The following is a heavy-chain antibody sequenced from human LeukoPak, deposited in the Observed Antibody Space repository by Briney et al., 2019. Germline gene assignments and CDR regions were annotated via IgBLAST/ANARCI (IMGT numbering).Heavy chain of an antibody. J-gene: IGHJ4*02. CDR2: IYYSGST. CDR1: GGSFSSYY. Sequence: SETLSLTCTVSGGSFSSYYWSWIRQPPGKGLEWIGYIYYSGSTNYNPSLKSRVTISVDTSKNQFSLKLSSVTAADSAVYYWARAGMGYYFDYWGPGTLVTVSS. V-gene: IGHV4-59*01. D-gene: IGHD6-13*01. CDR3: ARAGMGYYFDY.